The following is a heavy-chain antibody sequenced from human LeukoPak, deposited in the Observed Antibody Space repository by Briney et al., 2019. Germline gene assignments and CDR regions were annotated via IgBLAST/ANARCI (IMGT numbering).Heavy chain of an antibody. V-gene: IGHV4-34*01. D-gene: IGHD4-17*01. CDR1: GGSFSGYY. Sequence: PSETLSLTCAVYGGSFSGYYWSWVRQPPGKGLEWIGEINHSGGTNYNPSLNSRVTISVDTSKNQFSLKLTSVTAADTAVYYCARLSDYGDYLNWFDPWGQGTLVTVSS. J-gene: IGHJ5*02. CDR2: INHSGGT. CDR3: ARLSDYGDYLNWFDP.